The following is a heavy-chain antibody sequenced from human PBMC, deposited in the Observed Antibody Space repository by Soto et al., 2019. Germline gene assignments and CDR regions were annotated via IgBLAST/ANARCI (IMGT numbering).Heavy chain of an antibody. D-gene: IGHD3-10*01. V-gene: IGHV1-46*01. Sequence: XSVKVSFKASGYTFTNYDMHWVRQAPGQGLEWMGIIYPSGGSTRNAQKFQGRVTMTRDTSTSTVYMELSSLRSEDTAVYYCARDFSGPMDYWGRGTLVTVSS. CDR2: IYPSGGST. CDR1: GYTFTNYD. CDR3: ARDFSGPMDY. J-gene: IGHJ4*02.